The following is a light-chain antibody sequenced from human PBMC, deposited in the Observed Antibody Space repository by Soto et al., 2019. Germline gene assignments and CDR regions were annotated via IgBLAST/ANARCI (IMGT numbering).Light chain of an antibody. Sequence: EVVMTQSPASLSVTPGDRATLSCRASQSVNKAYLVWYQVKPGQAPRRLIYGASTRATGIPARFSGSGSGTEFILTISSLQSEDFAVYYCHQYDNWPRTFGQGTKVDIK. J-gene: IGKJ1*01. CDR1: QSVNKAY. CDR2: GAS. V-gene: IGKV3-15*01. CDR3: HQYDNWPRT.